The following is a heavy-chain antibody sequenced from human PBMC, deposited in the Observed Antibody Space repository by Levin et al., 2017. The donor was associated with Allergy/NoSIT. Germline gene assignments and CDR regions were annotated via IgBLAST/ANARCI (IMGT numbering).Heavy chain of an antibody. Sequence: GGSLRLSCAASGFTFSSYGMHWVRQAPGKGLEWVAVISYDGSNKYYADSVKGRFTISRDNSKNTLYLQMNSLRAEDTAVYYCAKDRGFGELFLEPDYWGQGTLVTVSS. V-gene: IGHV3-30*18. J-gene: IGHJ4*02. D-gene: IGHD3-10*01. CDR3: AKDRGFGELFLEPDY. CDR1: GFTFSSYG. CDR2: ISYDGSNK.